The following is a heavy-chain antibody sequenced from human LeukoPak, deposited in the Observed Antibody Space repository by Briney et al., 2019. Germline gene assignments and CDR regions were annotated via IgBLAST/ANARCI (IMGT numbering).Heavy chain of an antibody. D-gene: IGHD6-19*01. Sequence: PGGSLRLSCAASGFTFSSYAMSWVRQAPGKGLEWVSGISWNSGAIGYADSVKGRFTISRDNAKNSLYLQMNSLRTEDTALYYCAKDIRGRQWSSFDYWGHGTLVTVSS. CDR1: GFTFSSYA. J-gene: IGHJ4*01. CDR3: AKDIRGRQWSSFDY. V-gene: IGHV3-9*01. CDR2: ISWNSGAI.